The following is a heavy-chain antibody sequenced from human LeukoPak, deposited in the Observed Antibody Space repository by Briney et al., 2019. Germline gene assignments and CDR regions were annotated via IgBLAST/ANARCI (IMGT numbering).Heavy chain of an antibody. CDR1: GFTFSSYW. CDR3: ARDSPGIAAAGTYYYYMDV. CDR2: IKQDGSEK. Sequence: GGSLRLSCAASGFTFSSYWMSWVRQAPGKGLEWVANIKQDGSEKYYVDSVEGRFTISRDNAKNSLYLQMNSLRAEDTAVYYCARDSPGIAAAGTYYYYMDVWGKGTTVTVSS. D-gene: IGHD6-13*01. V-gene: IGHV3-7*01. J-gene: IGHJ6*03.